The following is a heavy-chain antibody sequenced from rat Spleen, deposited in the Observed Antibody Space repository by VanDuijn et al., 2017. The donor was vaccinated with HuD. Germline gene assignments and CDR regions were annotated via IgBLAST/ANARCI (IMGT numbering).Heavy chain of an antibody. V-gene: IGHV3-3*01. D-gene: IGHD1-11*01. CDR3: EGGGYGY. J-gene: IGHJ2*01. Sequence: EVRLQASGPGLVKPSQSLSLTCSVTDYSITSSYGWSWIRKFPGNKLEWMGYIKSEGSTNYNPSLKSRISITRDTSKNQFFLQVNSVTTEDTATYYCEGGGYGYWGQGVMVTVSS. CDR2: IKSEGST. CDR1: DYSITSSYG.